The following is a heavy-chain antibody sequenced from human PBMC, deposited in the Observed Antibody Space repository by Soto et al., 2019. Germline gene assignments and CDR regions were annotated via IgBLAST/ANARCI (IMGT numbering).Heavy chain of an antibody. Sequence: QVQLVQSGAEVKKPGASVRVSCKASGYTFSNYSMHWVRQAPGQGHEWMGIINPSGGSTTYAQKFQGRVTMTRDKSTSPVYMELSSLRSEDTAVYYCARYDYNGYYFDYWGQGTLVTVSS. CDR3: ARYDYNGYYFDY. CDR2: INPSGGST. D-gene: IGHD4-4*01. CDR1: GYTFSNYS. V-gene: IGHV1-46*01. J-gene: IGHJ4*02.